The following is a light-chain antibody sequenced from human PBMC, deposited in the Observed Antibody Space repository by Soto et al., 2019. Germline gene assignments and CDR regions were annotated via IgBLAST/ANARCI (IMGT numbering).Light chain of an antibody. J-gene: IGKJ2*01. CDR2: AAS. CDR1: QSISSY. V-gene: IGKV1-39*01. Sequence: DIQMTQSPSSLSASVGDRVTITCRASQSISSYLNWYQQKPGKAPKLLIYAASSLQSGVPSRFSGRGSGTDFTLTISSLQPEYCATYYCQQSYSTPLTCGQGTKLEIK. CDR3: QQSYSTPLT.